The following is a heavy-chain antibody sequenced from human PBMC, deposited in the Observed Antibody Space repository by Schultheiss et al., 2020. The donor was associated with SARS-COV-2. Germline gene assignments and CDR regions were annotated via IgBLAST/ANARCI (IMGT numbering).Heavy chain of an antibody. CDR3: ARATLKIPGYVY. Sequence: GGSLRLSCAASGFTFSSYWMHWVRQAPGKGLEWVSYISSSSSTIYYADSVKGRFTISRDNAKNSLYLQMNSLRAEDTAVYYCARATLKIPGYVYWGQGTLVTRLL. D-gene: IGHD5-12*01. CDR2: ISSSSSTI. CDR1: GFTFSSYW. J-gene: IGHJ4*02. V-gene: IGHV3-48*04.